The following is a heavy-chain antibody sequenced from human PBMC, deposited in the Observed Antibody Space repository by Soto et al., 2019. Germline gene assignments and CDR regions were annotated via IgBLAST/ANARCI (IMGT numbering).Heavy chain of an antibody. Sequence: GGSLRLSCAASGFTFDDYAMHWVRQAPGKGLEWVSGISWNSGSIGYADSVKGRFTISRDNAKNSLYLQMNSLRAEDTALYYCAKDMESPGAFDIWGQGTMVTVSS. CDR3: AKDMESPGAFDI. D-gene: IGHD3-3*01. J-gene: IGHJ3*02. CDR1: GFTFDDYA. CDR2: ISWNSGSI. V-gene: IGHV3-9*01.